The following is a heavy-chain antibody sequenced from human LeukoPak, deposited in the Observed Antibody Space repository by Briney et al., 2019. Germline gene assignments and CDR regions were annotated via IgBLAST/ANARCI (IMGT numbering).Heavy chain of an antibody. D-gene: IGHD2-8*01. V-gene: IGHV4-30-2*01. J-gene: IGHJ4*02. CDR2: IYHSGST. CDR3: ARTALIEYYFDY. Sequence: SETLSLTCTVSGDSISSGGYYWSWIRQPPGKGLEWIGYIYHSGSTYYNPSLKSRVTISVDRSKNQFSLKLSSVTAADTAVYYCARTALIEYYFDYWGQGTLVTVFS. CDR1: GDSISSGGYY.